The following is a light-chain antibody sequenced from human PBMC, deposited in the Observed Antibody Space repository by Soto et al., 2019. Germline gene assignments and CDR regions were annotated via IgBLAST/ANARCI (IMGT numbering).Light chain of an antibody. CDR3: SSYIGSSTRV. CDR2: EVS. V-gene: IGLV2-14*01. J-gene: IGLJ1*01. CDR1: SSDIGTYTY. Sequence: QSVLTQPASVSGSPGQSITISCTGTSSDIGTYTYVSWYQQHPGKAPKLMIFEVSNRPPGVSNRFSGSKSGNTASLTISGLQDEDEADYYCSSYIGSSTRVFGTGTKSPS.